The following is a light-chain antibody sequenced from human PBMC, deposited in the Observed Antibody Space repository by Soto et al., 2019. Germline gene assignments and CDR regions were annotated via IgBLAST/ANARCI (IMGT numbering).Light chain of an antibody. J-gene: IGKJ2*01. V-gene: IGKV3-20*01. CDR3: HQYDTRPRT. Sequence: ENVLTQSPGTLSLSPGERATLSCRASQSISSTYFAWYQHKPGQAPRLLIYGVSGRATGIPDRFSGSGSGTDFTLTISRLEHEDFAVYYCHQYDTRPRTFGQGTKLEIK. CDR2: GVS. CDR1: QSISSTY.